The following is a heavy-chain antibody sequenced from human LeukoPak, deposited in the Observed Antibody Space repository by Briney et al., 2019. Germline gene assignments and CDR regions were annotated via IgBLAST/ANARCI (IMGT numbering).Heavy chain of an antibody. CDR2: IDPNSGGT. Sequence: VSFTSSGYTFTGYYMHWVRQAPGQGREWVGWIDPNSGGTNYAQKFQGRVTLTKDTSISPAYMELGRLRSDDTAVYYCASGSDFWSGYYRGRGWFDPWGQGTLVTVSS. V-gene: IGHV1-2*02. D-gene: IGHD3-3*01. CDR1: GYTFTGYY. CDR3: ASGSDFWSGYYRGRGWFDP. J-gene: IGHJ5*02.